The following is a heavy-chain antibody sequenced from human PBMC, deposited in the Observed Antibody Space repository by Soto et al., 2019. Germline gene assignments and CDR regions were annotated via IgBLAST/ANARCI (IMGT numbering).Heavy chain of an antibody. Sequence: QVQLQESGPGLVKPSETLSLTCTVSGGSISSYYWSWIRQPPGKGLEWIGYIYYSGSTNYNPSLKSRVTISVDTSKNQFSLKLSSVTAADTAVYYCARSLSQGLFDYWGQGTLVTVSS. V-gene: IGHV4-59*01. CDR1: GGSISSYY. J-gene: IGHJ4*02. CDR2: IYYSGST. CDR3: ARSLSQGLFDY.